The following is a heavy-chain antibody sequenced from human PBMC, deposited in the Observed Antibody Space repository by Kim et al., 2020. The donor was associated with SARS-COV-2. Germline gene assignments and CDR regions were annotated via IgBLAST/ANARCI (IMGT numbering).Heavy chain of an antibody. V-gene: IGHV3-23*01. CDR2: ISGSGGST. J-gene: IGHJ3*02. Sequence: GGCLRLSCAASGFTFSSYAMSWVRQAPGKGLEWVSAISGSGGSTYYADSVKGRFTISRDNSKNTLYLQMNSVRAEDTAVYYCAKHYTPDLMITCGQNAFDILGQGRMVTVSS. D-gene: IGHD3-16*01. CDR3: AKHYTPDLMITCGQNAFDI. CDR1: GFTFSSYA.